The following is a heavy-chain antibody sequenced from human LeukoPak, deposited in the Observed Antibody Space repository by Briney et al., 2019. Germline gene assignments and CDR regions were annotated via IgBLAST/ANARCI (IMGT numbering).Heavy chain of an antibody. J-gene: IGHJ4*02. CDR1: GFTFIDYD. CDR3: ARGGIQVSGIDEFDY. Sequence: PGGSLTLSCAASGFTFIDYDMHWVRHVLAKGLEWVSAIGIRGDTHYSGSVKGRFTISRENAESSLYLQMNSLRAEDTAVYYCARGGIQVSGIDEFDYWGQGTLVTVSS. CDR2: IGIRGDT. V-gene: IGHV3-13*01. D-gene: IGHD6-19*01.